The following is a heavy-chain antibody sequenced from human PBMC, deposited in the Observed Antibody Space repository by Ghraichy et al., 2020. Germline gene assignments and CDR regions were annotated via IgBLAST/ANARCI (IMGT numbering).Heavy chain of an antibody. CDR2: INPSGGTT. J-gene: IGHJ4*02. Sequence: ASLKVSCKASGYTFTSYYIHWVRQAPGQGLEWMGIINPSGGTTSYAQKFQGRVTMTRDTSTSTVYMELSSLRSEDTAVYYCARGCSGCSVDYWGQGTLVTVSS. CDR3: ARGCSGCSVDY. D-gene: IGHD6-19*01. V-gene: IGHV1-46*03. CDR1: GYTFTSYY.